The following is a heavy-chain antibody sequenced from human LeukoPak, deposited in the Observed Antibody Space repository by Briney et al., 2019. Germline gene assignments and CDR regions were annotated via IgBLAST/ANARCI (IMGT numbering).Heavy chain of an antibody. D-gene: IGHD4-17*01. CDR1: GFTFTKCA. CDR3: ARESPDYAPPLDY. J-gene: IGHJ4*02. V-gene: IGHV3-23*01. Sequence: PGGSLRLSCVASGFTFTKCAMSWIRQAPGKGLEWVAIITATGDTAYYADSVKGRFTISRDNSRNTVYMQMDSLRAEDTAMYYCARESPDYAPPLDYWGQGTLVTVSS. CDR2: ITATGDTA.